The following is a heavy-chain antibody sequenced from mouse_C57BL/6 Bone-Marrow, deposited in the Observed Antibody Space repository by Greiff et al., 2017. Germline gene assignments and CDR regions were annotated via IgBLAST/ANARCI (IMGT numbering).Heavy chain of an antibody. D-gene: IGHD2-4*01. CDR3: ARRTRLRLYYFDY. J-gene: IGHJ2*01. V-gene: IGHV1-85*01. Sequence: VKLQQSGPELVKPGASVKLSCKASGYTFTSYDINWVKQRPGQGLEWIGWIYPRDGSTKYNEKFKGKATVTVDTSSSTAYMELHSLTSEDSAVYFCARRTRLRLYYFDYWGQGTTLTVSS. CDR1: GYTFTSYD. CDR2: IYPRDGST.